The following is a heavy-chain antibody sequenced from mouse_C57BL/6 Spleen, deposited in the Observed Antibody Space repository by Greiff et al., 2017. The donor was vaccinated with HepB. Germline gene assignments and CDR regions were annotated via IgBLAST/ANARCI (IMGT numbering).Heavy chain of an antibody. V-gene: IGHV1-55*01. J-gene: IGHJ3*01. CDR3: ARWYDYDEAWFAY. Sequence: QVQLQQPGAELVKPGASVKMSCKASGYTFTSYWITWVKQRPGQGLEWIGDIYPGSGSTNYNEKFKSKATLPVDTSSSTAYMQLSSLTSEDSAVYYCARWYDYDEAWFAYWGQGTLVTVSA. D-gene: IGHD2-4*01. CDR1: GYTFTSYW. CDR2: IYPGSGST.